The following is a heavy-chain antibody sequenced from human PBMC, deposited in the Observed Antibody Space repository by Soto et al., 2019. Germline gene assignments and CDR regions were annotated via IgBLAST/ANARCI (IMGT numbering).Heavy chain of an antibody. Sequence: EASVKVSCKASGYTFTSYTMHWVRQAPGQRLEWMGWINTGNGNTKYSQKFQGRVTITRDTSASTAYMELSSLRSEDTAVYYCARAGDDCSTTTCYMIDYWGQGTLVTVYS. D-gene: IGHD2-2*02. CDR3: ARAGDDCSTTTCYMIDY. CDR1: GYTFTSYT. CDR2: INTGNGNT. J-gene: IGHJ4*02. V-gene: IGHV1-3*04.